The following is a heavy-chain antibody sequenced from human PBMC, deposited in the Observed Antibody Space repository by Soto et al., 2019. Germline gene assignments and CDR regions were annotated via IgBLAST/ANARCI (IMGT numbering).Heavy chain of an antibody. CDR2: IYHSGGS. CDR1: GGSVSSGSHY. Sequence: QVQLQESGPGLVKPSETLSLPCTVSGGSVSSGSHYWSWIRQPTGKGLEWIAYIYHSGGSNYNPSLKSRVDIAVDMSTKQLSLRLDSVTAADTAVYYCARERSDSSNSFDACDIWGQGTRVTV. V-gene: IGHV4-61*01. D-gene: IGHD3-22*01. CDR3: ARERSDSSNSFDACDI. J-gene: IGHJ3*02.